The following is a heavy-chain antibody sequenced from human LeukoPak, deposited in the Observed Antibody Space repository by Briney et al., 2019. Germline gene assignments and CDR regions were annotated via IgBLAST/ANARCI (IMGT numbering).Heavy chain of an antibody. CDR2: MNSDGTTT. CDR3: ARAGWYRFDY. CDR1: GFTFSNYW. Sequence: PGGSLRLSCAASGFTFSNYWMHWVRQAPGKGLVWGARMNSDGTTTNYADSMKGRFTISRDNAENTLFLQMNSLGAEDTAVYYCARAGWYRFDYWGQGTLVTVSS. J-gene: IGHJ4*02. D-gene: IGHD6-19*01. V-gene: IGHV3-74*01.